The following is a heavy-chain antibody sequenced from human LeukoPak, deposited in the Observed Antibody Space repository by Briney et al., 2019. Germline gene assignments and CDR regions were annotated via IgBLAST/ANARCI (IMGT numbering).Heavy chain of an antibody. CDR2: IYSSGST. Sequence: PSETLSLTCTVSGGSISSYYWSWIRQPAGKGLEWIGRIYSSGSTDYNPSLKSRVTMSVDTSKNQFSLKLSSVTAADTAVYYCARGLNRVVPAANWFDPWGQGTLVTVSS. J-gene: IGHJ5*02. CDR1: GGSISSYY. D-gene: IGHD2-2*01. V-gene: IGHV4-4*07. CDR3: ARGLNRVVPAANWFDP.